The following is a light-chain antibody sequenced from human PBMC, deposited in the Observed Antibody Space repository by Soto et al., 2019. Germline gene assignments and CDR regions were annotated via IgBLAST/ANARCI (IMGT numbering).Light chain of an antibody. CDR2: DAS. J-gene: IGKJ5*01. CDR3: QQRSNWPIP. V-gene: IGKV3-11*01. Sequence: EIVLTQSPATLSLSPGERATLSCRASQSVSSYLAWYQQKPGQAPRLLIYDASNRATGIPGRFSGSGSGTDFTLTISSLEPEDFAVYYCQQRSNWPIPFGQGTRLEIK. CDR1: QSVSSY.